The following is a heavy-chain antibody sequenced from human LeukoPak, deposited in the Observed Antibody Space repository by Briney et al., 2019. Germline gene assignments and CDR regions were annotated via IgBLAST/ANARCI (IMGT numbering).Heavy chain of an antibody. J-gene: IGHJ4*02. D-gene: IGHD3-9*01. CDR1: GFTFSTSE. Sequence: GGSLRLSCTASGFTFSTSEMNWVRQAPGTGLEWVSYISGSGSTTYYADSVKGRFTMSRDNAKNSLYLDMKSLRGEDTALYFCTRGRYFGIDFWGQGSLVIVSS. CDR3: TRGRYFGIDF. CDR2: ISGSGSTT. V-gene: IGHV3-48*03.